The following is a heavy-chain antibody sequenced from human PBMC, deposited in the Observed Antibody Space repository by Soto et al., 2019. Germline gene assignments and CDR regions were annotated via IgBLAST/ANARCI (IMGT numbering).Heavy chain of an antibody. CDR2: ISSSSSYI. Sequence: ESGGGLVKPGGSLRLSCAASGFTFSSYSMNWVRQAPGKGLEWVSSISSSSSYIYYADSVKGRFTISRDNAKNSLYLQMNSLRAEDTAVYYCARDYCSGGSCYRHYYYYYMDVWGKGTTVTVSS. CDR1: GFTFSSYS. D-gene: IGHD2-15*01. J-gene: IGHJ6*03. V-gene: IGHV3-21*01. CDR3: ARDYCSGGSCYRHYYYYYMDV.